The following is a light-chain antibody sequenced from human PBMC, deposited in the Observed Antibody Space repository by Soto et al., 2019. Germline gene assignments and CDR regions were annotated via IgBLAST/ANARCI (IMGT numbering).Light chain of an antibody. CDR2: HVA. V-gene: IGLV2-11*01. CDR1: SSDVGGYEY. CDR3: CSYGAGQTLV. J-gene: IGLJ2*01. Sequence: QSVLTQPRSVSGSPGQSVTISCSGTSSDVGGYEYVSWYQQHPGKAPTLMIYHVAQRPSGVPDRFSGSKSGTTASLTISGLQAEDEAEYFCCSYGAGQTLVFGGGTKLTVL.